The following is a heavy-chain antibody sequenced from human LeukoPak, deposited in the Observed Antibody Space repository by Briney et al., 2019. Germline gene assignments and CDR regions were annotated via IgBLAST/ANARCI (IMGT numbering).Heavy chain of an antibody. CDR3: ARPRRYFDWLLWAFDI. D-gene: IGHD3-9*01. J-gene: IGHJ3*02. V-gene: IGHV4-39*07. CDR1: GGSISSSGYY. CDR2: INHSGST. Sequence: SETLSLTCTVSGGSISSSGYYWGWIRQPPGKGLEWIGEINHSGSTNYNPSLKSRVTISVDTSKNQFSLKLSSVTAADTAVYYCARPRRYFDWLLWAFDIWGQGTMVTVSS.